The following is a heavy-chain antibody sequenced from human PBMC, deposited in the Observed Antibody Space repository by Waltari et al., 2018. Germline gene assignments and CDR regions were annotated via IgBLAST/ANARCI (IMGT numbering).Heavy chain of an antibody. CDR3: ARGKITIFGVVIPFDY. CDR1: GGSISSYY. J-gene: IGHJ4*02. V-gene: IGHV4-59*01. CDR2: IYYSGST. Sequence: QVQLQESGPGLVKPSETLSLTCTVSGGSISSYYWSWIRQPPGKGLEWIGYIYYSGSTNYNPSLKSRVTISVDTSKNQFALKLSSVTAADTAVYYCARGKITIFGVVIPFDYWGQGTLVTVSS. D-gene: IGHD3-3*01.